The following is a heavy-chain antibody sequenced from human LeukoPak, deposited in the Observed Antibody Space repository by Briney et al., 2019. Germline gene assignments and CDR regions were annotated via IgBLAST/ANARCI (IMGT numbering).Heavy chain of an antibody. CDR3: ATMTNYVIAY. CDR1: GGSISSYY. V-gene: IGHV5-51*01. CDR2: IYPGDSDT. J-gene: IGHJ4*02. Sequence: ETLSLTCTVSGGSISSYYWSWIRQPPGKGLEWMGLIYPGDSDTRYSPSFQGQVTISADKSISTAYLQWSSLKASDTAMYYCATMTNYVIAYWGQGTLVTVSS. D-gene: IGHD3-16*01.